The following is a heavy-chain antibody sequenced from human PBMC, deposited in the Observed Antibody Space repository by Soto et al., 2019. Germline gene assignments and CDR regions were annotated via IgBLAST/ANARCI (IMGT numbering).Heavy chain of an antibody. Sequence: QVQLVQSGAEVKKPGASVKVSCKASGYTFTSYGISWVRQAPGQGLEWMGWVSAYNGNTNYAQKLKGRVTMTTDTSTSTAYMELRNLESDDTAVYCCASTTYYYDSSGYYYDPYYYGMDVWGQGTTVTVSS. V-gene: IGHV1-18*04. CDR2: VSAYNGNT. D-gene: IGHD3-22*01. CDR1: GYTFTSYG. CDR3: ASTTYYYDSSGYYYDPYYYGMDV. J-gene: IGHJ6*02.